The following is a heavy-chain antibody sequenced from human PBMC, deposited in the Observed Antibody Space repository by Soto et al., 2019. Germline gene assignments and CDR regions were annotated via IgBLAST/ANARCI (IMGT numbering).Heavy chain of an antibody. CDR3: ARETIVATISYYYYGMVV. CDR2: ISYDGSNK. Sequence: QVQLVESGGGVVQPGRSLRLSCAASGFTFSSYAMHWVRQAPGKGLEWVAVISYDGSNKYYADSVKGRFTISRDNSKNTLYLQMNSLRAEYTAVYYCARETIVATISYYYYGMVVWGQGTTVTVSS. J-gene: IGHJ6*02. CDR1: GFTFSSYA. V-gene: IGHV3-30-3*01. D-gene: IGHD5-12*01.